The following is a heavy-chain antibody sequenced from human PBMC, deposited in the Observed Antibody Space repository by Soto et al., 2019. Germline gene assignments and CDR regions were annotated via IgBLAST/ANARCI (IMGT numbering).Heavy chain of an antibody. V-gene: IGHV4-34*01. CDR3: ARGVTRCSSTSCFLCYYYYYMDV. Sequence: QVQLQQWGAGLLKPSETLSLTCAVYGGSFSGDYWSGIRQPPGKGLEWIGEINHSGSTNYNPALKSRVTISVEASKNQLSLKLSFVTAAYTAVYYCARGVTRCSSTSCFLCYYYYYMDVWCGGTTVTVSS. J-gene: IGHJ6*03. D-gene: IGHD2-2*01. CDR1: GGSFSGDY. CDR2: INHSGST.